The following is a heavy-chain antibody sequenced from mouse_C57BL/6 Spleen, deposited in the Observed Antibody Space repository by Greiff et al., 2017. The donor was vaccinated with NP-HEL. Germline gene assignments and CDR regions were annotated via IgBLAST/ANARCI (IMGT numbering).Heavy chain of an antibody. CDR2: IYWDDDN. CDR1: GFSLSTSGMG. D-gene: IGHD6-2*01. CDR3: ARRVSHGYYAMDY. J-gene: IGHJ4*01. Sequence: VQLQQSGPGILQPSQSLSLTCSFSGFSLSTSGMGVCWIRQPSGMGLVWLAHIYWDDDNSYNPSLQIRMTISKDTYRNQVFLKITSMDTADTDTYYCARRVSHGYYAMDYWGQGTSVTVSS. V-gene: IGHV8-12*01.